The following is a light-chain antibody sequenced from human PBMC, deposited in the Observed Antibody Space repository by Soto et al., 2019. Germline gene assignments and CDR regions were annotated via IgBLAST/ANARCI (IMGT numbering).Light chain of an antibody. CDR1: SRDVGHYNF. J-gene: IGLJ3*02. V-gene: IGLV2-14*01. CDR2: DVS. CDR3: SSYTSGSVL. Sequence: QSVLTQPASVSGSPGQSITVSCTGTSRDVGHYNFVSWYQQHPGKAPKVIIYDVSNRPSGVSDRFSASKSGNTASLTISGLQTEDEAVYFCSSYTSGSVLFGGGTKVT.